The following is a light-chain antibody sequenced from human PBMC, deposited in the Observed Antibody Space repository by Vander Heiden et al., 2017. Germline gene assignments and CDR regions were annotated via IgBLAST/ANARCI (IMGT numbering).Light chain of an antibody. J-gene: IGKJ2*01. V-gene: IGKV1D-8*01. CDR2: AAS. Sequence: VTWKIQHPSLVSASTGDRVTISSRMSQDISSDLAWFQQKPGKAPELLIYAASTLQSGVPSRFSGSGSGTDFSLTISTLQSEDFATYFCLHYQSYPHTFGHGTKVEIK. CDR3: LHYQSYPHT. CDR1: QDISSD.